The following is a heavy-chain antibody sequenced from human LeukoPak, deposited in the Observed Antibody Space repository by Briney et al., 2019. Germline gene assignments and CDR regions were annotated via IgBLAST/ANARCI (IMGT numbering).Heavy chain of an antibody. CDR1: GFTFTSSA. V-gene: IGHV1-58*02. CDR3: AAVFYDSSGYYRDY. D-gene: IGHD3-22*01. CDR2: IVVGSGNT. Sequence: SVTETCKASGFTFTSSAMQWVRQARGQRLEWIGWIVVGSGNTNYAQKFQECATITRDMSTSTAYMELSSLRSEDTAVYYCAAVFYDSSGYYRDYWGQGTLVTVSS. J-gene: IGHJ4*02.